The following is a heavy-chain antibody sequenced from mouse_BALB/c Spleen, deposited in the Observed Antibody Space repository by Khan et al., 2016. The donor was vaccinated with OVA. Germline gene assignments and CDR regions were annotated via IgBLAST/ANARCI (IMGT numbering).Heavy chain of an antibody. CDR1: GFSLTGYG. J-gene: IGHJ4*01. D-gene: IGHD2-10*01. CDR3: ARAYYGNYREAMDY. Sequence: VQLKESGPGLVAPSQSLSITCTVSGFSLTGYGVNWVRQPPGKGLGWLGMIWGDGSTDYNSALKSRLSISKDNSKSQVFLKMNSLQTDDTARYYCARAYYGNYREAMDYWGQGTSVTVSS. CDR2: IWGDGST. V-gene: IGHV2-6-7*01.